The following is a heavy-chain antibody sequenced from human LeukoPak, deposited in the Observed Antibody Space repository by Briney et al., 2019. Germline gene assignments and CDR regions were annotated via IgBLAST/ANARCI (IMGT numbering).Heavy chain of an antibody. J-gene: IGHJ3*02. CDR1: GGTFSSYA. CDR3: ARSAVVPAATAFDI. Sequence: ASVKVSCKASGGTFSSYAISWVRQAPGQGLEWMGGIIPIFGTANYAQKFQGRVTITTDESTSTAYMELSSLRSEDTAVYYCARSAVVPAATAFDIWGQGTMVTVSS. V-gene: IGHV1-69*05. D-gene: IGHD2-2*01. CDR2: IIPIFGTA.